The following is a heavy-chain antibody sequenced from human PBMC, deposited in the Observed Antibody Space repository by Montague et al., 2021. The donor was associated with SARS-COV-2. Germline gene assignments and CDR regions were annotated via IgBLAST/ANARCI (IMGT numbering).Heavy chain of an antibody. J-gene: IGHJ4*02. V-gene: IGHV3-20*01. Sequence: SLRLSCAVSGFTFDDYGMSWVRQVPGKGLEWVSGISRSGDSTAYGDSVKGRFFISRDNAKNTLYLQMNSLRVEDTAFYHCSRGGGMIRGVVDFWGQGILSASLQ. CDR1: GFTFDDYG. D-gene: IGHD3-10*01. CDR2: ISRSGDST. CDR3: SRGGGMIRGVVDF.